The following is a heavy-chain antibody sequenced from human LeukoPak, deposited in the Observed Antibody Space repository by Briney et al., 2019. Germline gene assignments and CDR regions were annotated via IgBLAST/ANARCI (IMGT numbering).Heavy chain of an antibody. J-gene: IGHJ6*02. CDR2: INHSGST. Sequence: GSLRLSCAASGFTFSSYSMSWIRQPPGKGLEWIGEINHSGSTNYNPSLKSRVTISVDTSKNQFSLKLSSVTAADTAVYYCAILWLEDVWGQGTTVTVSS. V-gene: IGHV4-34*08. CDR1: GFTFSSYS. D-gene: IGHD3-10*01. CDR3: AILWLEDV.